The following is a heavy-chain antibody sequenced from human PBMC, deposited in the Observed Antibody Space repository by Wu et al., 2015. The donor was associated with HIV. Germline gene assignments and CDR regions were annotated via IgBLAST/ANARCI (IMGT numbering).Heavy chain of an antibody. J-gene: IGHJ2*01. CDR2: TIPVFGTV. CDR3: YFRGRVRPSRSDVRTRPLTYFDL. V-gene: IGHV1-69*12. Sequence: QVQLVQSGAEVKKPGSSVKVSCKASGGTFNNYAVSWVRQAPGQGLEWMAGTIPVFGTVNYAQKFQGRVALSADDSSDTAYMELSRLEIVDGRPVRSYFRGRVRPSRSDVRTRPLTYFDL. CDR1: GGTFNNYA. D-gene: IGHD1-26*01.